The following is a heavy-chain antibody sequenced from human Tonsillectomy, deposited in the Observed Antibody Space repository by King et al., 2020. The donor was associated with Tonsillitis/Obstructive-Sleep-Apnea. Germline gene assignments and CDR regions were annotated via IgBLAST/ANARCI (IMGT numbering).Heavy chain of an antibody. V-gene: IGHV1-46*01. CDR2: INPSSGVA. CDR3: AGDDTVGRYIDS. D-gene: IGHD2-21*01. Sequence: QVQLVESGAEVKTPGASVKVSCKASGYTFTRYYIHWVRQARGQGLEWMGIINPSSGVATSAQKSQGRVSLTTDTSANTGYLELSSLRSEDTAVYYCAGDDTVGRYIDSWGQGTLVTVSS. J-gene: IGHJ4*02. CDR1: GYTFTRYY.